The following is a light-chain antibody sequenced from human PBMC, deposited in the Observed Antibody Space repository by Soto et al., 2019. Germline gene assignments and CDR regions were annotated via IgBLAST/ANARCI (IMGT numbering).Light chain of an antibody. J-gene: IGLJ2*01. Sequence: QAVVTQPPSASGTPGQRVTISCSGTSFNIGPNNVNWYQQLPGTAPKLLIYSNSQRPSGVPDRFSGSKSGTSASLVISRLQSEDEADYYCATWDDSLNGGLFGGGTKLTVL. V-gene: IGLV1-44*01. CDR3: ATWDDSLNGGL. CDR2: SNS. CDR1: SFNIGPNN.